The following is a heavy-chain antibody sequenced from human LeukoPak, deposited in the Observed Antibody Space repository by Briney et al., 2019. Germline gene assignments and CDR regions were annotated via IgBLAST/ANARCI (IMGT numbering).Heavy chain of an antibody. Sequence: SETLSLTCAVYGASFTGDYWSWFRQPPGKGLEWIGEINHSGGTNYNPSLKSRVTISLDTSNNQFSLKLNSVTAADTAVYYCASLLPLHGGDVRGQGTTVTVSS. CDR2: INHSGGT. CDR1: GASFTGDY. J-gene: IGHJ6*02. D-gene: IGHD2-15*01. V-gene: IGHV4-34*01. CDR3: ASLLPLHGGDV.